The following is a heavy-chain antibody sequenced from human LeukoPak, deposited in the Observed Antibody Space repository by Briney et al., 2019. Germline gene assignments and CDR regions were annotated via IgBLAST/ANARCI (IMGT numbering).Heavy chain of an antibody. CDR1: GGSFSGYY. CDR2: INHSGST. CDR3: ARVNIVATITEDY. J-gene: IGHJ4*02. Sequence: PSETLSLTCAVYGGSFSGYYWSWIRQPPGKGLEWIGEINHSGSTNYNPSLKSRVTISVDTSKNQFYLKLSSVTAADTAVYYCARVNIVATITEDYWGQGTLVTVSS. V-gene: IGHV4-34*01. D-gene: IGHD5-12*01.